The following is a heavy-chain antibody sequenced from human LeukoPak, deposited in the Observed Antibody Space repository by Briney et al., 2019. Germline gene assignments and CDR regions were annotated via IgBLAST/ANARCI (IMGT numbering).Heavy chain of an antibody. Sequence: ASVKVSCKASGYTFTSYGISWVRQAPGQGLEWMGWISAYNGNTNHAQKLQGRVTMTTDTSTSTAYMELRSLRSDDTAVYYCARVAGIAVAGTADYWGQGTLVTVSS. V-gene: IGHV1-18*01. D-gene: IGHD6-19*01. CDR1: GYTFTSYG. CDR2: ISAYNGNT. CDR3: ARVAGIAVAGTADY. J-gene: IGHJ4*02.